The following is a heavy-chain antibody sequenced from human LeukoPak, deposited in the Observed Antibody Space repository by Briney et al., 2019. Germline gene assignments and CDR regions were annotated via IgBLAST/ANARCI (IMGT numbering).Heavy chain of an antibody. J-gene: IGHJ4*02. Sequence: GRSLRLSGAAPGFTFDDYAMTWVRQAPGKGLEWVSAISGSGGSTYYADSVKGRFTISRDNSKNTLYLQMNSLRAEDTAVYYCANFGCTSTSCLDYWGQGTLVTVSS. D-gene: IGHD2-2*01. V-gene: IGHV3-23*01. CDR3: ANFGCTSTSCLDY. CDR2: ISGSGGST. CDR1: GFTFDDYA.